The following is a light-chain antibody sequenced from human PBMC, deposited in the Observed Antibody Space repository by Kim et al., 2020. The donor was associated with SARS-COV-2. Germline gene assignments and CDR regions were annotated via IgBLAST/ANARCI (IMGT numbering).Light chain of an antibody. Sequence: LSPGERATLSCRASQSVSSSYLAWYQQKPGQAPGLLIYGASSRATGIPDRFSGSGSGTDFTLTISRLEPEDFAVYYCQQYGRSPYSFGQGTKLEI. CDR1: QSVSSSY. CDR2: GAS. CDR3: QQYGRSPYS. V-gene: IGKV3-20*01. J-gene: IGKJ2*03.